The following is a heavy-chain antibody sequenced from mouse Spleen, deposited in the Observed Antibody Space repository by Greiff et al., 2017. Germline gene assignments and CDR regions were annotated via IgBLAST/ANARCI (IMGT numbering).Heavy chain of an antibody. J-gene: IGHJ1*01. V-gene: IGHV1-55*01. CDR3: ARDGYDDWYFDV. CDR2: IYPGSGST. D-gene: IGHD2-2*01. Sequence: VQLQQSGAELVKPGASVKMSCKASGYTFTSYWITWVKQRPGQGLEWIGDIYPGSGSTNYNEKFKSKATLTVDTSSSTAYMQLSSLTSEDSAVYYCARDGYDDWYFDVWGAGTTVTVSS. CDR1: GYTFTSYW.